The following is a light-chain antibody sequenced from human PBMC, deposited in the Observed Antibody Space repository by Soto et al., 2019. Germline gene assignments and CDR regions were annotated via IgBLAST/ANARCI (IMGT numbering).Light chain of an antibody. Sequence: MVMTQSPGTLSVSPGERATLSCRASQSISTNLAWYQQKPGQAPRLLIYGASTRATDIPARFSGSGSGTEFTLTIRSLQSEDFAIYYCQQYNNCPWTFGQGTKVDIK. CDR2: GAS. CDR3: QQYNNCPWT. CDR1: QSISTN. V-gene: IGKV3-15*01. J-gene: IGKJ1*01.